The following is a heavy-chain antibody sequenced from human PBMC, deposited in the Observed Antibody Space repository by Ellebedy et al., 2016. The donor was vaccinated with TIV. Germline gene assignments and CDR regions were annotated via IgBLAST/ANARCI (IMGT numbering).Heavy chain of an antibody. CDR2: IKPDGSQK. CDR3: LGGGRSST. CDR1: GFTFSNSY. V-gene: IGHV3-7*01. J-gene: IGHJ4*02. D-gene: IGHD1-26*01. Sequence: GGSLRLXXAASGFTFSNSYMNWVRQAPGKGLEWLANIKPDGSQKFYMDSVKGRFTISRDNAKNSVSLLIHTLRAEDTAVYYCLGGGRSSTWGQGTLVTVSS.